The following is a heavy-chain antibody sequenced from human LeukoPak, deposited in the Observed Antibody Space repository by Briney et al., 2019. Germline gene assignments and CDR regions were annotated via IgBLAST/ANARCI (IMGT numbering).Heavy chain of an antibody. V-gene: IGHV4-61*02. Sequence: PSETLSLTCTVSGGSISSGSYYWSWIRQPAGKGLEWIGRIYTSGSTNYNPSLKSRVTISVDTSKNQFSLKLSSVTAADTAVYYRAGERVVGYSGYDSIYWGQGTLVTVSS. D-gene: IGHD5-12*01. CDR1: GGSISSGSYY. CDR3: AGERVVGYSGYDSIY. CDR2: IYTSGST. J-gene: IGHJ4*02.